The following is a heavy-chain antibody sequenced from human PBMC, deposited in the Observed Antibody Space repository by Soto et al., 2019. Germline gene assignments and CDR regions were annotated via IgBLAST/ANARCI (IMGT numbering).Heavy chain of an antibody. CDR1: GGTFSSYA. V-gene: IGHV1-69*01. J-gene: IGHJ6*02. Sequence: QVQLVQSGAEVKKPGSSVKVSSKASGGTFSSYAISWVRQAPGQGLEWMGGIIPIFGTANYAQKFQGRVTITADESTSTAYMELSSLRSEDTAVYYCARPRPHYYGSGRNYYGMDVWGQGTTVTVSS. CDR2: IIPIFGTA. CDR3: ARPRPHYYGSGRNYYGMDV. D-gene: IGHD3-10*01.